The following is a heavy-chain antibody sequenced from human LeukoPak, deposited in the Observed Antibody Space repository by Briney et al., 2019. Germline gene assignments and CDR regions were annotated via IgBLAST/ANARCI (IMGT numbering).Heavy chain of an antibody. V-gene: IGHV1-69*04. D-gene: IGHD3-22*01. CDR3: AREMYYYDSSGYYSFDY. CDR2: IIPIFGIA. Sequence: SVKVSFKASGGTFSSYAISWVRQAPGQGLEWMGRIIPIFGIANYAQKFQGRVTITADKSTSTAYMELSSLRSEDTAVYYCAREMYYYDSSGYYSFDYWGQGTLVTVSS. CDR1: GGTFSSYA. J-gene: IGHJ4*02.